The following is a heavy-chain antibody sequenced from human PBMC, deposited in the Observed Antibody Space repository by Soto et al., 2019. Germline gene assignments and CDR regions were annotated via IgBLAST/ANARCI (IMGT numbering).Heavy chain of an antibody. CDR2: INAGNGNT. V-gene: IGHV1-3*05. Sequence: QVQLVQSGAEEKKPGASVKVSCKASGYTFTSYAMHWVRQAPGQRLEWMGWINAGNGNTKYSQKFQGRVTITRDTSASTAYMELSRLRSEDTALYYCARDVDYYDSSGGIDNWGQGTLVTVSS. CDR3: ARDVDYYDSSGGIDN. CDR1: GYTFTSYA. D-gene: IGHD3-22*01. J-gene: IGHJ4*02.